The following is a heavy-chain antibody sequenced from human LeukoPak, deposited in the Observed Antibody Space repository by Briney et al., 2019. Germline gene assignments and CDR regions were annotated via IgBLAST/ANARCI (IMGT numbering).Heavy chain of an antibody. CDR3: AREWPTVTTGHYYYYGMDV. V-gene: IGHV4-34*01. CDR2: ISHSGST. J-gene: IGHJ6*02. D-gene: IGHD4-11*01. Sequence: SETLSLTCAVYGGSFSGYYWSWIRQPPGKGLEWIGEISHSGSTNYNPSLKSRVTISVDTSKNQFSLKLSSVTAADTAVYYCAREWPTVTTGHYYYYGMDVWGQGTTVTVSS. CDR1: GGSFSGYY.